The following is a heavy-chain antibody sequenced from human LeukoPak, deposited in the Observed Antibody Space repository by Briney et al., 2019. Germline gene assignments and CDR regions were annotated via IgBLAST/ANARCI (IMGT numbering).Heavy chain of an antibody. V-gene: IGHV1-46*01. CDR3: ARVELERPGGPNYGMDV. Sequence: GASVKVSCKASGYTFTSYYMHWVRQAPGQGLEWMGIINPSGGSTSYAQKFQGRVTMTRDTSTSTVYMELSSLRSEDTAVYYCARVELERPGGPNYGMDVWGQGTTVTVSS. CDR2: INPSGGST. CDR1: GYTFTSYY. J-gene: IGHJ6*02. D-gene: IGHD1-1*01.